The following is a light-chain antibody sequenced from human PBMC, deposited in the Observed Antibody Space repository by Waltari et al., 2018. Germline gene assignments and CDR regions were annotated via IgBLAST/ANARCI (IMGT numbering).Light chain of an antibody. CDR3: SSYTSTSTLV. Sequence: QSALTQPASVSGSPGQSITIPCTGTSSDVGGYDYVSWYQHHPGQAPQLLIFGVSYRPSGVSTRFSGSKSGNTASLTISGLQAEDEADYSCSSYTSTSTLVFGSGTKVTVL. V-gene: IGLV2-14*03. J-gene: IGLJ1*01. CDR2: GVS. CDR1: SSDVGGYDY.